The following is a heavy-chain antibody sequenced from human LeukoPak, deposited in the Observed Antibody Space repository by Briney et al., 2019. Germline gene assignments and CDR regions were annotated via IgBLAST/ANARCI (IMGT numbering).Heavy chain of an antibody. V-gene: IGHV4-39*01. CDR3: ARQWLVSHWFDP. D-gene: IGHD6-19*01. Sequence: SETLSLTCTVPGGSISSSSYYWGWIRQPPGKGLEWIGSIYYSGSAYYNPSLKSRVTISVDTSKNQFSLKLSSVTAADTAVYYCARQWLVSHWFDPWGQGTLVTVSS. CDR2: IYYSGSA. J-gene: IGHJ5*02. CDR1: GGSISSSSYY.